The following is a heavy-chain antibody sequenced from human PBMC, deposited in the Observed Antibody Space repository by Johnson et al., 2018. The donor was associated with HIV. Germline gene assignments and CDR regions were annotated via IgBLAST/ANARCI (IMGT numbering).Heavy chain of an antibody. V-gene: IGHV3-7*01. CDR2: IKQDGSEK. CDR1: GFTFSNAW. D-gene: IGHD1-20*01. J-gene: IGHJ3*02. Sequence: VQLVESGGGVVQPGGSLRLSCAASGFTFSNAWMSWVRQAPGKGLEWVANIKQDGSEKYYVDSVKGRFTISRDNAKNSLYLQMNSLRAEDTAVYYCARAEGLTGRNAFDIWGQGTMVTVSS. CDR3: ARAEGLTGRNAFDI.